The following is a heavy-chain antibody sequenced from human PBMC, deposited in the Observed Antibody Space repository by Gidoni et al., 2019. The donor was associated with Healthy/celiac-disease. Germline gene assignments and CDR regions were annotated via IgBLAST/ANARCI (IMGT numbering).Heavy chain of an antibody. V-gene: IGHV3-13*04. J-gene: IGHJ2*01. CDR2: IGTAGDT. CDR1: GFTFSSYD. CDR3: ARDINPVGGERYFDL. Sequence: EVQLVESGGGLVQPGGSLRLSCAAYGFTFSSYDMHWVRQATGKGLEWVSAIGTAGDTYYPGSVKGRFTISRENAKNSLYLQMNSLRAGDTAVYYCARDINPVGGERYFDLWGRGTLVTVSS. D-gene: IGHD3-16*01.